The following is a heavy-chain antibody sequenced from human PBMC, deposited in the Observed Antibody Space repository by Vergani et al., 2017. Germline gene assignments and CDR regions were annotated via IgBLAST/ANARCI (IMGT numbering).Heavy chain of an antibody. Sequence: VQLVQSGAEVKKPGSSVKVSCKASGDSFSNYAISWVRQAPGQGLEWMGRINPNYGTANYAQKFQGRVTITADESTSTAYMELSSLRSEDTAVYYCARAWRWLHYNWFDPWGQGILVTVSS. D-gene: IGHD5-24*01. CDR2: INPNYGTA. V-gene: IGHV1-69*13. J-gene: IGHJ5*02. CDR1: GDSFSNYA. CDR3: ARAWRWLHYNWFDP.